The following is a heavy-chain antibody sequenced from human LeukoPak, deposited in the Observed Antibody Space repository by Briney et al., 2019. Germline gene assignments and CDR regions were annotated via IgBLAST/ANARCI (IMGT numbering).Heavy chain of an antibody. CDR1: GASTRNSY. CDR3: ANSYDGKIVPFDN. Sequence: KTSEALSLTCTVSGASTRNSYWNWVRQPPGKGLEWIGYIYSSGSTNYNASLKSRVTISVDTSKNQFSLKMTSVTAADTAVYYCANSYDGKIVPFDNWGQGALVTVSS. V-gene: IGHV4-4*09. CDR2: IYSSGST. D-gene: IGHD4-23*01. J-gene: IGHJ4*02.